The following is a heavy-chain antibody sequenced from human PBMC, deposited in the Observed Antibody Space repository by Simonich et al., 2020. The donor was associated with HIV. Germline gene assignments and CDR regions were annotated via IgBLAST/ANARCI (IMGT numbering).Heavy chain of an antibody. Sequence: QVQLQQWGAGLLKPSETLSLTCAVYGGSFSGYYWSWIRQPPGKGLEWIGEINHRGRTNYNPSLKSRVTISVDTSKNQFSLKLSSVTAADTAVYYCARGNAFDIWGQGTMVTVSS. CDR1: GGSFSGYY. V-gene: IGHV4-34*01. CDR2: INHRGRT. CDR3: ARGNAFDI. J-gene: IGHJ3*02.